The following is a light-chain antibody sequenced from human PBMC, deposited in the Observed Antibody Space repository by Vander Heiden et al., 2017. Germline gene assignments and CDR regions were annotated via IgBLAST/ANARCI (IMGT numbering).Light chain of an antibody. Sequence: SYELTQPPSVSVSPGQTASITCSGDKLGDKYACWYQQKPGQSPVLVIYQDSKRPSGIPERFSGSNSGNTATLTISGTQAMDEAYYYCQAWDSSTVVLGGGTKLNVL. CDR1: KLGDKY. V-gene: IGLV3-1*01. J-gene: IGLJ2*01. CDR2: QDS. CDR3: QAWDSSTVV.